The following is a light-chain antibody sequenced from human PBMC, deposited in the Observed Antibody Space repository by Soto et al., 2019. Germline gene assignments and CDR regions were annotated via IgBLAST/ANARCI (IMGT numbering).Light chain of an antibody. CDR3: MQALQTPNT. CDR2: LAY. CDR1: QSLLHSNGYNY. V-gene: IGKV2-28*01. Sequence: ILMTQSPLSLPVTPGEPASISCRSSQSLLHSNGYNYLDWYLQKPGQSPQLLIYLAYNRASGVPARFSGSGSGTYFTLKISRVEAEDVGLYYCMQALQTPNTFGQGTRLEIK. J-gene: IGKJ5*01.